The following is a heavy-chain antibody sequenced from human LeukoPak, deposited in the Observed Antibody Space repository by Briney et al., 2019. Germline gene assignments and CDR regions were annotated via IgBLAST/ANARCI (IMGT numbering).Heavy chain of an antibody. Sequence: SETLSLTCTVSGGSISSGSYYWTWIRQPAGKGLEWIGRIYTSGSTNYNPSLKSRVTISVDTSKNQFSLKLSSVTAADTAVYYCARDLPDSSGYYYFDYWGQGTLVTVSS. CDR2: IYTSGST. V-gene: IGHV4-61*02. D-gene: IGHD3-22*01. CDR3: ARDLPDSSGYYYFDY. CDR1: GGSISSGSYY. J-gene: IGHJ4*02.